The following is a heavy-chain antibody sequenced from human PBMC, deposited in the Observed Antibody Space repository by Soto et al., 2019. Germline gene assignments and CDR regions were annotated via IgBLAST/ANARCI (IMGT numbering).Heavy chain of an antibody. Sequence: PGESLTISCKGSGYSFTSYWISWVRQVPGKGLEWMGMIYPGDSYTRYSPSFQGQVTISADKSISTAYLQWSSLKASDTAIYYFERKPTYDILTGTPYGMDVWGQGTTVTVSS. D-gene: IGHD3-9*01. CDR2: IYPGDSYT. CDR1: GYSFTSYW. J-gene: IGHJ6*02. CDR3: ERKPTYDILTGTPYGMDV. V-gene: IGHV5-51*01.